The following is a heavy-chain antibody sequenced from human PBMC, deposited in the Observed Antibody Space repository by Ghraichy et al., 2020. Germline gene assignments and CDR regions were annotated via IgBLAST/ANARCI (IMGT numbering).Heavy chain of an antibody. D-gene: IGHD3-22*01. Sequence: GGSLRLSCAASGFTFNSYAMHWVRQAPGKGLEWVSGISDSGGFTPYADSVKGRFTISRDNSKNTLYLQMNSLRAEDTAVYYCARAGLAGLGYYEYWGQGTLVTVSS. CDR1: GFTFNSYA. V-gene: IGHV3-23*01. CDR3: ARAGLAGLGYYEY. CDR2: ISDSGGFT. J-gene: IGHJ4*02.